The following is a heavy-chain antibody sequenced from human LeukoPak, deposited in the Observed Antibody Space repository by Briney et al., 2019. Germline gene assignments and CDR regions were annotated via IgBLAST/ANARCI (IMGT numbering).Heavy chain of an antibody. J-gene: IGHJ4*02. Sequence: PSQTLSLTCAVSGGSISSGGYSWSCIRQPPGNGLEWIGYIYHSGSTYYNPSLKSRVTISVDRSKNQFSLKLSSVTAVDTAVYYCASSTYYYGSGSYRQCREFDYWGQGTLVTVSS. CDR3: ASSTYYYGSGSYRQCREFDY. D-gene: IGHD3-10*01. CDR1: GGSISSGGYS. V-gene: IGHV4-30-2*01. CDR2: IYHSGST.